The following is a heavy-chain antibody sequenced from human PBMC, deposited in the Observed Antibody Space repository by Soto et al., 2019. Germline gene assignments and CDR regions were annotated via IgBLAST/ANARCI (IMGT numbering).Heavy chain of an antibody. Sequence: SVTLSLTCTVCGGSSSRYYWNWFRQPPGKGLEWIGYMYNTGSTVYNPSFKSRVTISVDTSKNQFSLKLNSVTAADTAVYYCARDLWGYCGTDCYPLDVWGQGTTVTVSS. CDR3: ARDLWGYCGTDCYPLDV. CDR2: MYNTGST. D-gene: IGHD2-21*02. V-gene: IGHV4-59*01. CDR1: GGSSSRYY. J-gene: IGHJ6*02.